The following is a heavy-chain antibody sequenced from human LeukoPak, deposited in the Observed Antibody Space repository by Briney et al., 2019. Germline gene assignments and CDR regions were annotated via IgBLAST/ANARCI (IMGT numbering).Heavy chain of an antibody. V-gene: IGHV3-30*18. CDR2: ITYDDFYK. CDR1: GFTFRSYG. J-gene: IGHJ4*02. D-gene: IGHD3-10*01. Sequence: GRSLRLSCAASGFTFRSYGMHWVRLAPGKGLEWVALITYDDFYKYYGDSVKGRFTISRDNSKNTLYLQMNSLRPEDTAVYYCAKDRTSMVRSSDIDNWGQGTLVTVSS. CDR3: AKDRTSMVRSSDIDN.